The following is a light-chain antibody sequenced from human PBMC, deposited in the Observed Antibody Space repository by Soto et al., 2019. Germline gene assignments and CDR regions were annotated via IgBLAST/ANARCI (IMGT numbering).Light chain of an antibody. CDR2: EVS. CDR1: SSDVGGYNY. V-gene: IGLV2-14*01. Sequence: QPASVSGSPGQSITISCTGTSSDVGGYNYVSWYQLHPGKAPKLMIHEVSERPSGVSNRFSGSKSGNTASLTISGLQAEDEADYYCASYRTGATYVFGGGTKLTVL. CDR3: ASYRTGATYV. J-gene: IGLJ1*01.